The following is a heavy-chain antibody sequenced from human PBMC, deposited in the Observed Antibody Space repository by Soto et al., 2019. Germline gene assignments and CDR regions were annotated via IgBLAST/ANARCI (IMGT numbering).Heavy chain of an antibody. CDR1: GYTFTSYA. CDR2: INAGNGNT. J-gene: IGHJ6*02. D-gene: IGHD5-18*01. CDR3: AREPPNGYRLYYYGMDV. V-gene: IGHV1-3*01. Sequence: ASLKVSCKASGYTFTSYAMHWVRQAPGQRLEWMGWINAGNGNTKYSQKFQGRVTITRDTSASTAYMELSSLRSEDTAVYYCAREPPNGYRLYYYGMDVWGQGTTVTVSS.